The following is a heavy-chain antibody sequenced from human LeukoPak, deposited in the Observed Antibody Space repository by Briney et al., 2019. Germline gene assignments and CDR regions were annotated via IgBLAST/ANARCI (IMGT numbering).Heavy chain of an antibody. CDR2: IKSKSDGGTT. CDR1: GFTFSNAW. Sequence: PGGSLGLSCAASGFTFSNAWMSWVRQAPGKGLEWVGRIKSKSDGGTTDYAEPVKGRFTISRDDSKNTLYLQMNSLKTEDTAVYYCITFSMIVVVITDWGQGTLVTVSS. V-gene: IGHV3-15*01. D-gene: IGHD3-22*01. CDR3: ITFSMIVVVITD. J-gene: IGHJ4*02.